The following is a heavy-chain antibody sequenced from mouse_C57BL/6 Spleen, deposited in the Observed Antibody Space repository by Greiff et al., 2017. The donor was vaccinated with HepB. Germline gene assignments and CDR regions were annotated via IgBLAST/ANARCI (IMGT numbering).Heavy chain of an antibody. D-gene: IGHD1-1*01. CDR3: ARSGYYYGSSYMYFDV. CDR2: IYIGNGYT. V-gene: IGHV1-58*01. Sequence: EVKLQESGAELVRPGSSVKMSCKTSGYTFTSYGINWVKQRPGQGLEWIGYIYIGNGYTEYNEKFKGKATLTSDTSSSTAYMQLSSLTSEDSAIYFCARSGYYYGSSYMYFDVWGTGTTVTVSS. J-gene: IGHJ1*03. CDR1: GYTFTSYG.